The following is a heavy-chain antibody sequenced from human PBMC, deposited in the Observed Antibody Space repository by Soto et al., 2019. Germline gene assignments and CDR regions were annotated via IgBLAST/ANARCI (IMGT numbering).Heavy chain of an antibody. CDR1: GFTFSSYG. D-gene: IGHD5-18*01. J-gene: IGHJ4*02. V-gene: IGHV3-33*01. Sequence: QVQLVESGGGVVQPGRSLRLSCAASGFTFSSYGMHWVRQAPGKGLEWVAVIWYDGSNKYYADSVKGRFTISRDNSKNTLYLQMNSLRAEDTAVYYCAREGADTAMVTGLIVYWGQGTLVTVSS. CDR2: IWYDGSNK. CDR3: AREGADTAMVTGLIVY.